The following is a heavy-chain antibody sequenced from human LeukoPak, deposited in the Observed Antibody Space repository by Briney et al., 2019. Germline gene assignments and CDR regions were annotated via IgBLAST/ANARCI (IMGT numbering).Heavy chain of an antibody. Sequence: QAGGSLRLSCAASGFTFSNYAMHWVRQAPGKGLDWVAVISYDGNIKIHADSVKGRFTISRDDSTTTLFLQMNSLTAEDTAVYYCARAIVAGSPDYFDYWGQGTLVTVSS. CDR2: ISYDGNIK. CDR3: ARAIVAGSPDYFDY. D-gene: IGHD6-19*01. J-gene: IGHJ4*02. V-gene: IGHV3-30*01. CDR1: GFTFSNYA.